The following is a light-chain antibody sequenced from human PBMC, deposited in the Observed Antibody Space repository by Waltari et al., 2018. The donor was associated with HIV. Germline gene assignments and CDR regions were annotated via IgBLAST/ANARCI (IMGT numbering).Light chain of an antibody. CDR3: QQYGSSPPYT. J-gene: IGKJ2*01. CDR1: QSVNSNY. Sequence: EIVLTQSPGTLSLSPGERATLSCRASQSVNSNYLAWFQQKPGQPPTLLIYGASTRATGIADRFSGSGSGTDFTLTISRLEPEDFAVYYCQQYGSSPPYTFGQGTKLEIK. V-gene: IGKV3-20*01. CDR2: GAS.